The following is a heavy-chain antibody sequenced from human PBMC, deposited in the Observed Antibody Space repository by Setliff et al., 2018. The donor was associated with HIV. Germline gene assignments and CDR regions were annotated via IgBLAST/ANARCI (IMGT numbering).Heavy chain of an antibody. V-gene: IGHV2-5*01. CDR3: VHRVVWGGLDV. CDR2: IHWNDAN. D-gene: IGHD2-8*02. J-gene: IGHJ6*02. CDR1: GFSLTTSGVG. Sequence: SGPTLVNPTQTLTLTCTFSGFSLTTSGVGVGWIRQPPGKALEWLAVIHWNDANHYSPSLKTRLSITKDTSKNQMVLTMTNMDPVDTATYYCVHRVVWGGLDVWGQGTAVTVSS.